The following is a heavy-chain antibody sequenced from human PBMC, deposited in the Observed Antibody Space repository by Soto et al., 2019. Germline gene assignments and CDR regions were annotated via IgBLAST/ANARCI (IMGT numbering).Heavy chain of an antibody. D-gene: IGHD3-10*01. CDR2: IYYSGST. J-gene: IGHJ6*02. CDR3: ARDRLWSFGMDV. CDR1: GGSISSYY. Sequence: PSETLSLTCTVSGGSISSYYWSWIRQPPGKGLEWIGYIYYSGSTNYNPSLKSRVTISVDTSKNQFSLKLSSVTAADTAVYYCARDRLWSFGMDVWGQGTTVTVSS. V-gene: IGHV4-59*01.